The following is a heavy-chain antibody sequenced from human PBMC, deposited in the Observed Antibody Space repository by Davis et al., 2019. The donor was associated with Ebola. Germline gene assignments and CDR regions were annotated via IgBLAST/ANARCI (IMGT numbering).Heavy chain of an antibody. CDR2: INHSGNT. Sequence: MPGGSLRLSCAVYGGSFSGYYWSWIRQPPGKGLGWIGEINHSGNTNYNPSLKSRVAISVDKSKNQFSLKLSSVTAADTAVYYCARYGGSGSYYSWFDPWGQGTLVTVSS. V-gene: IGHV4-34*01. J-gene: IGHJ5*02. CDR3: ARYGGSGSYYSWFDP. CDR1: GGSFSGYY. D-gene: IGHD3-10*01.